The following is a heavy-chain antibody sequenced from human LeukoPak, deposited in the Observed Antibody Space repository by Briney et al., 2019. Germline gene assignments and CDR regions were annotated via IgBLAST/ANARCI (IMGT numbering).Heavy chain of an antibody. CDR3: ARCTRGYYDSSGYYAGAFDI. CDR1: GYTFTSYG. D-gene: IGHD3-22*01. CDR2: IYAYNGNT. J-gene: IGHJ3*02. Sequence: ASVKVSCKASGYTFTSYGISWVRQAPGQGLEWMGWIYAYNGNTNYAQKLQGRVTMTTDTSTSTDYMEMRSLRSDDTAVYYCARCTRGYYDSSGYYAGAFDIWGQGTMVTVSS. V-gene: IGHV1-18*01.